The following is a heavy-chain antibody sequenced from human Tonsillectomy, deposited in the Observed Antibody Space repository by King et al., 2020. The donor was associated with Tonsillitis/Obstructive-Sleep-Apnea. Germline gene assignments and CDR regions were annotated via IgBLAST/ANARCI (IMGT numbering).Heavy chain of an antibody. J-gene: IGHJ2*01. CDR1: GYSFTDYW. V-gene: IGHV5-51*03. D-gene: IGHD3-22*01. CDR3: ARDSRSVVDNWYFEL. CDR2: VYPGDSDA. Sequence: VQLVESAAEVKKPGESVKISCKAFGYSFTDYWLGWVRQMPGKGLEWMGIVYPGDSDARYSPSFQGQVTISVDKSINTAYLQWSRLEASDTAMYYCARDSRSVVDNWYFELWGRGTLVTVS.